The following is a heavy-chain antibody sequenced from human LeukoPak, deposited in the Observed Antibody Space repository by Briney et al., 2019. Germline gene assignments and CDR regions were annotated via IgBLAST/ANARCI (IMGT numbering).Heavy chain of an antibody. CDR1: GYTFTSYG. CDR2: ISAYNGNT. V-gene: IGHV1-18*01. J-gene: IGHJ4*02. CDR3: ARVGDFWSGYYTSYYFDY. Sequence: ASVKVSCKASGYTFTSYGISWVRQAPGQGLEWMGWISAYNGNTYYAQKLQGRVTMTTDTSTSTAYMELRSLRSDDTAVYYCARVGDFWSGYYTSYYFDYWGQGTLVTVSS. D-gene: IGHD3-3*01.